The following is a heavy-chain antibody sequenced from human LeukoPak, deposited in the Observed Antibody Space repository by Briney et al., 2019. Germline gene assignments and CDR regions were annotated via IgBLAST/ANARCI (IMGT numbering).Heavy chain of an antibody. D-gene: IGHD3-16*01. CDR1: GGSISSSSYY. J-gene: IGHJ4*02. V-gene: IGHV4-39*01. CDR3: AVMTQGY. CDR2: ISYSGNT. Sequence: SETLSLTCTVSGGSISSSSYYWGWVRQPPGKGLEWIGSISYSGNTYYNPSLKSRVTISVDTSKNQFSLKLSSMTAADTAVYYCAVMTQGYWGQGTLVTVSS.